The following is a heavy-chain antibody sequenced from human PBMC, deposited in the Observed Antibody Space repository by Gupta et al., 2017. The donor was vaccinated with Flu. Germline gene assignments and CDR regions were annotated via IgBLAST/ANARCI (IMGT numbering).Heavy chain of an antibody. CDR3: AHRKNIVLTGTFDY. CDR1: GFSPSPSGVG. CDR2: IYWVDDP. J-gene: IGHJ4*02. D-gene: IGHD5/OR15-5a*01. Sequence: QITLKESGPTLVKPTQTLTLTCTVSGFSPSPSGVGVGWNRHPPGKALEWLALIYWVDDPRYSPSLKNRLTITRDASRNQVVLTMTNVDPADTATYFCAHRKNIVLTGTFDYWGQGTLVTVSS. V-gene: IGHV2-5*02.